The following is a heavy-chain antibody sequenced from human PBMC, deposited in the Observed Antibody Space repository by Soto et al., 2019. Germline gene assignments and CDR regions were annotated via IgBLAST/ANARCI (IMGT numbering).Heavy chain of an antibody. D-gene: IGHD4-17*01. Sequence: EEQLLESGGGLVQPGGSLRLSCAASGFTFSRYAMTWVRQAAGQGLEWVSTIISTGGTTYYADSVKGRFTISRDNSKNTLYLQMNSLRAEDTAVYCCAKVYGDYYHAFPMWGQGTMVTVSS. CDR3: AKVYGDYYHAFPM. CDR1: GFTFSRYA. CDR2: IISTGGTT. J-gene: IGHJ3*02. V-gene: IGHV3-23*01.